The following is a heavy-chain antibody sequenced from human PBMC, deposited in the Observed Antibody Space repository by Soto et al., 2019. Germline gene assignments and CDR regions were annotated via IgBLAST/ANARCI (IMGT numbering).Heavy chain of an antibody. Sequence: LRLSCAASGFDFSTYGMHWVRQAPGKGLEWVALITYDGSNKYYADSVKGRFTISRDNSKNTLFLQMNSLRTEDTAVYYCAKEPSVDWGHGTPVTVSS. CDR1: GFDFSTYG. CDR3: AKEPSVD. J-gene: IGHJ4*01. V-gene: IGHV3-30*18. CDR2: ITYDGSNK.